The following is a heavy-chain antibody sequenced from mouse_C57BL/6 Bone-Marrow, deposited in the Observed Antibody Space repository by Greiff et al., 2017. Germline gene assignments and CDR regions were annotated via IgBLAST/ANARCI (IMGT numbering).Heavy chain of an antibody. D-gene: IGHD2-2*01. CDR3: ASSTMVTTTGYYFDY. Sequence: VQLQQSGAELVKPGASVKMSCTASGYTFTSYWITWVKQRPGQGLEWIGDIYPGSGSTNYNEKFKSKATLTVDTSSSTAYMQLSSLTSEDSAVYYCASSTMVTTTGYYFDYWGQGTTLTVSS. CDR1: GYTFTSYW. CDR2: IYPGSGST. J-gene: IGHJ2*01. V-gene: IGHV1-55*01.